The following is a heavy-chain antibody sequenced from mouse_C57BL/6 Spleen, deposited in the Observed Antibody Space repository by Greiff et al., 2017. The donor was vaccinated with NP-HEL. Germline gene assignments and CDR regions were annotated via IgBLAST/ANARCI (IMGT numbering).Heavy chain of an antibody. CDR2: INPGSGGT. Sequence: VQLQQSGAELVRPGTSVKVSCKASGYAFTNYLIEWVKQRPGQGLEWIGVINPGSGGTNYNEKFKGKATLTADKSSSTAYMQLSSLTSEDSAVYFWARSGYYGSRGYFDDGGQGTTLTVSS. J-gene: IGHJ2*01. CDR3: ARSGYYGSRGYFDD. V-gene: IGHV1-54*01. D-gene: IGHD1-1*01. CDR1: GYAFTNYL.